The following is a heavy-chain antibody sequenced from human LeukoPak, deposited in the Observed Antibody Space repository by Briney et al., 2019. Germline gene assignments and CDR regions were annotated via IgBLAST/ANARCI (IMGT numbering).Heavy chain of an antibody. D-gene: IGHD2-15*01. V-gene: IGHV3-21*01. CDR2: ISSSSSYI. J-gene: IGHJ6*03. CDR3: ARDGMRDIVVVVAAPGEYYYYYMDV. Sequence: GGSLRLSCAASGFTFSSYSMNWVRQAPGKGLEWVSSISSSSSYIYYADSVKGRFTISRDNAKNSLYLQMNSLRAEDTAVYYCARDGMRDIVVVVAAPGEYYYYYMDVWGKGTTVTVSS. CDR1: GFTFSSYS.